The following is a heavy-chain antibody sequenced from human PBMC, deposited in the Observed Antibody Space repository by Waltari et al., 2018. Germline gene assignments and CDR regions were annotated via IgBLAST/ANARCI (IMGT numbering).Heavy chain of an antibody. V-gene: IGHV3-7*01. CDR3: VRDQWFAFDI. D-gene: IGHD3-22*01. CDR2: IMTDGREE. Sequence: EVQLVESGGGLVQPGGSLILSCAASGFPLRNYWMGWVRQAPGKGPEWVANIMTDGREEYYVDSVRGRFTISRDNAKNSLYLQMNSLRPEDTAVYYCVRDQWFAFDIWGQGTMVTVSS. J-gene: IGHJ3*02. CDR1: GFPLRNYW.